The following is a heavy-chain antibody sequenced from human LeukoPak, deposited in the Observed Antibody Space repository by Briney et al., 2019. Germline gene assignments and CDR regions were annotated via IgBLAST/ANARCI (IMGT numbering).Heavy chain of an antibody. CDR1: GYTFTGYY. CDR3: ARSSDNLP. D-gene: IGHD3-9*01. J-gene: IGHJ4*02. CDR2: INPNSGGT. V-gene: IGHV1-2*02. Sequence: ASVKVSCKASGYTFTGYYMHWVRQAPGQGLEWMGWINPNSGGTKYAQKFQGRVTMTRDTSISTAYMELSSLRFDDTAVYYCARSSDNLPWGQGTLVTVSS.